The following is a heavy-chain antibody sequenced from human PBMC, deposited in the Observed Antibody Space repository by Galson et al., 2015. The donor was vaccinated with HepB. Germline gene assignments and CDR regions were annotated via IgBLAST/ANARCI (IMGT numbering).Heavy chain of an antibody. Sequence: SLRLSCAASGFTFSSYSMNWVRQAPGKGLEWVSSISSSSSYIYYADSVKGRFTISRDNAKNSLYLQMNSLRAEDTAVYYCARDWGGQIHDHYYYYGMDVWGQGTTVTVSS. CDR3: ARDWGGQIHDHYYYYGMDV. V-gene: IGHV3-21*01. CDR1: GFTFSSYS. D-gene: IGHD3-16*01. J-gene: IGHJ6*02. CDR2: ISSSSSYI.